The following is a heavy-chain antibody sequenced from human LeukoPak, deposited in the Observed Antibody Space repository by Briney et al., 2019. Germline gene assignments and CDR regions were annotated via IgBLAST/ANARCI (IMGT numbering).Heavy chain of an antibody. D-gene: IGHD3-9*01. J-gene: IGHJ6*02. CDR3: ARVYGMTGYYYYYGMDV. Sequence: GGSLRLSCAASGFTFSSYGMHWVRQAPGKGLEWVAVISYDGSNKYYADSVKGRFTISRDNSKNTLYLQMNSLRAEDTAVYYCARVYGMTGYYYYYGMDVWGQGTTVTVSS. CDR1: GFTFSSYG. V-gene: IGHV3-30*03. CDR2: ISYDGSNK.